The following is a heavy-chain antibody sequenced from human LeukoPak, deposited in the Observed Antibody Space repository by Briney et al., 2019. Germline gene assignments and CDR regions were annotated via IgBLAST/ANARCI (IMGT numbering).Heavy chain of an antibody. D-gene: IGHD6-13*01. V-gene: IGHV4-39*07. Sequence: SETLSLTCTVSGGSISSSSYYWGWIRQPPGKGLEWIGSIYYSGSTNYNPSLKSRVTISVDTSKNQFSLKLSSVTAADTAVYYCARGVDGIAAAGTGYYYYYYMDVWGKGTTVTVSS. CDR3: ARGVDGIAAAGTGYYYYYYMDV. CDR1: GGSISSSSYY. J-gene: IGHJ6*03. CDR2: IYYSGST.